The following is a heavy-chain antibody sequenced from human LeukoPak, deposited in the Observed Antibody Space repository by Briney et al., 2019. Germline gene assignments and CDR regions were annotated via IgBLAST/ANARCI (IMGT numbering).Heavy chain of an antibody. CDR1: GASISSSNHY. Sequence: SETLSLTCTVSGASISSSNHYWGWIRQPPGKGLEWIGSIYYSGTTYYNPSLKSRVTISVDTSKNQFSLKLSSVTAADTAVYYCASFFYYYDSSGYPLGSYYYYGMDVWGQGTTVTVSS. CDR3: ASFFYYYDSSGYPLGSYYYYGMDV. CDR2: IYYSGTT. V-gene: IGHV4-39*07. D-gene: IGHD3-22*01. J-gene: IGHJ6*02.